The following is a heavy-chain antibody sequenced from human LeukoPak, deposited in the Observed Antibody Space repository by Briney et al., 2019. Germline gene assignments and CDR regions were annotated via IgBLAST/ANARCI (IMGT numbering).Heavy chain of an antibody. Sequence: SETLSLTCAVYGVSFSGYYWSWIRQPPGKGLEWIGEINHSGSTNYNPSLKSRATISVDTSKNQFSLKLSSVTAADTAVYYCARRPATRRGKTFDYWGRGTLVTVSS. D-gene: IGHD3-10*01. J-gene: IGHJ4*02. CDR1: GVSFSGYY. CDR2: INHSGST. V-gene: IGHV4-34*01. CDR3: ARRPATRRGKTFDY.